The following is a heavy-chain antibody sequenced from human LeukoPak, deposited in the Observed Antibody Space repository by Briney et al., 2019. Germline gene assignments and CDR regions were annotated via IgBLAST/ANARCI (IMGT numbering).Heavy chain of an antibody. CDR3: ARARVVYYYYYMDV. CDR1: GGSISSYY. Sequence: SETLSLTCTVSGGSISSYYWSWIRQPPGKGLEWIGYIYYSGSTNYNPSLKSRVTISVDTSKNQFSLKLSSVTAADTAVYYCARARVVYYYYYMDVWGKGTTVTVSS. J-gene: IGHJ6*03. V-gene: IGHV4-59*01. CDR2: IYYSGST.